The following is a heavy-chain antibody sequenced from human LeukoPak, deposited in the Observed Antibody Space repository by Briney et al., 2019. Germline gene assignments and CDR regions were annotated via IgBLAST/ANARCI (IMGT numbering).Heavy chain of an antibody. V-gene: IGHV4-30-2*01. Sequence: SQTQSLTCAVSGGSISSGGYSWSWIRQPPGKGLEWIGYIYHSGSTYYNPSLKSRVTISVDRSKNQFSLKLSSVTAADTAVYYCARARETSYFDYWGQGTLVTVSS. J-gene: IGHJ4*02. D-gene: IGHD1-26*01. CDR3: ARARETSYFDY. CDR1: GGSISSGGYS. CDR2: IYHSGST.